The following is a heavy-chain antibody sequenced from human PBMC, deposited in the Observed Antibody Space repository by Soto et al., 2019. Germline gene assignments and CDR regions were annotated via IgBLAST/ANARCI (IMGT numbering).Heavy chain of an antibody. J-gene: IGHJ4*02. D-gene: IGHD2-2*01. Sequence: PGGSLRLSCAASGFTFSSYRMNWVRQAPGKGLEWVSSISSSSSYIYYADSVKGRFTISVDTSKNQFSLKLSSVTAADTAVYYCARGEYQLLYYWGQGTLVTVSS. CDR1: GFTFSSYR. CDR2: ISSSSSYI. V-gene: IGHV3-21*04. CDR3: ARGEYQLLYY.